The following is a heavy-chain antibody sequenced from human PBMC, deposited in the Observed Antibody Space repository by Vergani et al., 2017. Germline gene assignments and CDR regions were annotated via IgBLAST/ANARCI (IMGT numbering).Heavy chain of an antibody. D-gene: IGHD2-2*01. Sequence: VQLVESGGGVVQPGRSLRLSCAASGFTFSSYGMHWVRQAPGKGLEWVAVISYDGSNKYYADSVKGRFTISRDNSKNTLYLQMNSLRAEDTAVYYCAKPAATHYYYYYMDVWGKGTTVTVSS. J-gene: IGHJ6*03. CDR3: AKPAATHYYYYYMDV. CDR2: ISYDGSNK. CDR1: GFTFSSYG. V-gene: IGHV3-30*18.